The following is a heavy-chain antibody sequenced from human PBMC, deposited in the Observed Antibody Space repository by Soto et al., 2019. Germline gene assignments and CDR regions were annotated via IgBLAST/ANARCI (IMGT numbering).Heavy chain of an antibody. D-gene: IGHD2-15*01. J-gene: IGHJ4*02. CDR3: ARGVGFLGY. Sequence: QLQLQESGSGLVKPSQTLSLTCAVSGGSISSGGYSWSWIRQPPGTGLAWIGYISHTGSTYYTPSIKSRVTISVSRSNNQVSLKLSSVTAADTAVYYCARGVGFLGYWGQGTLVTVSS. CDR2: ISHTGST. CDR1: GGSISSGGYS. V-gene: IGHV4-30-2*01.